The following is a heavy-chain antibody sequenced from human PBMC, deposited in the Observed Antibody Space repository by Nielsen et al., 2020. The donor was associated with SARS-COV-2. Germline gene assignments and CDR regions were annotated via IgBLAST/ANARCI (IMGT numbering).Heavy chain of an antibody. CDR3: AKAFRSSDWVRAATDF. Sequence: GGSLRLSLAASGFMFSTYAMSWVRQAPGKGLEWVSAITGSGGRTHSADSVEGRFTISRDNSKNTLYLQMNSLSAEDKAVYYCAKAFRSSDWVRAATDFWGQGTLVTVSS. CDR2: ITGSGGRT. J-gene: IGHJ4*02. V-gene: IGHV3-23*01. CDR1: GFMFSTYA. D-gene: IGHD6-25*01.